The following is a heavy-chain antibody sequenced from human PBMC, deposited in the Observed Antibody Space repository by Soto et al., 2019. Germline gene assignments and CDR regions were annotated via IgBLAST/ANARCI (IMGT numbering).Heavy chain of an antibody. CDR2: IFSNDEK. CDR3: ASTYSTSWSWFDP. D-gene: IGHD6-13*01. Sequence: QVTVKESGPVLVKPTETLTLTCTVSGFSLSNAGLGVSWIRQPPGKALEWLAHIFSNDEKSYSTSLKSRLTIPKDTSKSQVVLTMTNMDPVDTATYYCASTYSTSWSWFDPWGQGTLVTVSS. J-gene: IGHJ5*02. V-gene: IGHV2-26*01. CDR1: GFSLSNAGLG.